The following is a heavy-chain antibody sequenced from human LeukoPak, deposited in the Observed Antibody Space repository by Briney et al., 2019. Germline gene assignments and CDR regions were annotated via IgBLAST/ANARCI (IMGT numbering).Heavy chain of an antibody. CDR1: GKIFSSYW. J-gene: IGHJ4*02. V-gene: IGHV5-51*01. CDR3: ARPYGDQDY. D-gene: IGHD4-17*01. CDR2: IYPGDSDT. Sequence: GEALKISWKDSGKIFSSYWIGWVRQMPGEGVERMGIIYPGDSDTRYSPSFQGQVTISADKSISTAYLQWSSLKASDTAMYYCARPYGDQDYWGQGTLVTVSS.